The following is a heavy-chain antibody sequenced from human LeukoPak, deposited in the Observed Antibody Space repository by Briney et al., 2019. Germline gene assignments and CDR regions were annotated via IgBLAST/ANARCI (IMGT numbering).Heavy chain of an antibody. Sequence: GSLRLSCAASGFTFSSYAMSWVRQAPGKGLEWVSAISGSGGSTYYADSVKGRFTISRDNSKNTLYLQMNSLRAEDTAVYYCAKGREYSSSWSSDYWGQGTLVTVSS. CDR1: GFTFSSYA. CDR3: AKGREYSSSWSSDY. D-gene: IGHD6-13*01. V-gene: IGHV3-23*01. J-gene: IGHJ4*02. CDR2: ISGSGGST.